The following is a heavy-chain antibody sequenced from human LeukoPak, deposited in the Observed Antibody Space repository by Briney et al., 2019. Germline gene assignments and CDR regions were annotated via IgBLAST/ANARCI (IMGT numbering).Heavy chain of an antibody. CDR2: IKQDGSEK. J-gene: IGHJ3*02. D-gene: IGHD3-10*01. V-gene: IGHV3-7*01. CDR3: ARGGSGSNAFDI. CDR1: GFTFSSYW. Sequence: GGSLRLSCAASGFTFSSYWMSWVRQAPGKGLEWVANIKQDGSEKYYVDSVKGRFTISRDNAKNSSYLQMNSLRAGDTAVYYCARGGSGSNAFDIWGQGTMVTVSS.